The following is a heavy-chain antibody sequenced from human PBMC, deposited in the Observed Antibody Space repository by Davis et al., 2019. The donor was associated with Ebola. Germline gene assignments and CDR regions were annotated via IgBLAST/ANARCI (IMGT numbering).Heavy chain of an antibody. CDR1: GFTFSSYA. CDR3: AKLIAAGCSSTSCYTDYFDY. J-gene: IGHJ4*02. CDR2: ISGSGGST. Sequence: GESLKTSCAASGFTFSSYAMSWVRQAPGKGLEWVSAISGSGGSTYYADSVKGRFTISRDNSKNTLYLQMNSLRAEDTAVYYCAKLIAAGCSSTSCYTDYFDYWGQGTLVTVSS. V-gene: IGHV3-23*01. D-gene: IGHD2-2*02.